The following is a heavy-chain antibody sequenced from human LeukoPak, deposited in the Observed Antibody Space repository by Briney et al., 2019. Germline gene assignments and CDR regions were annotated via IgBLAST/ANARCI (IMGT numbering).Heavy chain of an antibody. CDR3: ARHLRMDKGAFDI. V-gene: IGHV4-39*01. D-gene: IGHD2-8*01. CDR1: GGSISSSSYY. CDR2: IYYSGST. J-gene: IGHJ3*02. Sequence: SETLSLTCTVSGGSISSSSYYWGWIRQPPGKGLEWIGSIYYSGSTYYNPSLKSRVTISVDTSKNQFSLKLSSVTAADTAVYYCARHLRMDKGAFDIWGQGTMVTVSS.